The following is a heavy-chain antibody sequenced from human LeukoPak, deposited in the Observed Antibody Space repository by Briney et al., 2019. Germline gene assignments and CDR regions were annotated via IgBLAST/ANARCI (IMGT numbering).Heavy chain of an antibody. V-gene: IGHV4-39*07. CDR3: ARANISPRVPWYYHYVDV. CDR2: IYYSGST. J-gene: IGHJ6*03. CDR1: GGSISSSSYY. D-gene: IGHD2/OR15-2a*01. Sequence: SETLSLTCTVSGGSISSSSYYWGWIRQPPGKGLEWIGSIYYSGSTYYNPSLKSRVTISVDTSKNQFSLKLSSVTAADTAIYYCARANISPRVPWYYHYVDVWGKGTTVTVSS.